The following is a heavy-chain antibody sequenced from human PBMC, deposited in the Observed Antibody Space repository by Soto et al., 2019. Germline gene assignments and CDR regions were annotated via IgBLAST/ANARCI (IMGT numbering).Heavy chain of an antibody. CDR3: AKDSTVSGVRQGLDF. CDR2: IIWNSGYI. Sequence: EVQLVESGGGLVQPGGSLRLSCAVSGFTFDDYAMHWVRQAPGKGLEWVAGIIWNSGYIVYADSVKGRFTISRDNAKNSLYLQMNSLRAEDTALYYCAKDSTVSGVRQGLDFWGRGTLVTVSS. J-gene: IGHJ4*02. D-gene: IGHD6-19*01. CDR1: GFTFDDYA. V-gene: IGHV3-9*01.